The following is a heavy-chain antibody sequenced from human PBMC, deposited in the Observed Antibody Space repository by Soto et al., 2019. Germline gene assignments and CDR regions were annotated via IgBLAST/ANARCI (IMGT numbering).Heavy chain of an antibody. CDR3: ARDHPGSRTLDY. J-gene: IGHJ4*02. CDR1: GFTFSSYG. CDR2: IWYDGSNK. V-gene: IGHV3-33*01. Sequence: QVQLVESGGGVVQPGRSLRLSCAASGFTFSSYGMHWVRQAPGKGLEWVAVIWYDGSNKYYADSVKGRFTISRDNSKNTLYLQMNSLRAEDTAVYYCARDHPGSRTLDYLGQGTLVTVSS. D-gene: IGHD3-10*01.